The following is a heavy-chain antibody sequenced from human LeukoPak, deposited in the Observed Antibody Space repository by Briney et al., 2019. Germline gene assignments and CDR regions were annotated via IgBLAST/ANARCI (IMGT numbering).Heavy chain of an antibody. CDR2: IIPIFGTA. CDR3: ARGPIINYYMDV. CDR1: GGTFSSYA. J-gene: IGHJ6*03. Sequence: SVKVSCKASGGTFSSYAISWVRQATGQGLEWMGGIIPIFGTANYAQKFQGRVTITTDESTSTAYMELSSLRSEDTAVYYCARGPIINYYMDVWGKGTTVTVSS. V-gene: IGHV1-69*05.